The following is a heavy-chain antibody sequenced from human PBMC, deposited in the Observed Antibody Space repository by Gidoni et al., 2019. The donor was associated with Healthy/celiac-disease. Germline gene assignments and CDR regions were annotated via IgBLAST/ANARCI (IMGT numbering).Heavy chain of an antibody. D-gene: IGHD2-2*01. CDR3: AKDGCSSTSCSLDV. CDR2: ISWNSGSI. CDR1: GFTFADYA. V-gene: IGHV3-9*01. J-gene: IGHJ6*02. Sequence: EVQLVESGGGLVQPGRSLRLSCAASGFTFADYAMHWVRQAPGKGLEWVSCISWNSGSIGYADSVKGRFTISRDNAKNSLYLQMNSLRAEDTALYYCAKDGCSSTSCSLDVWGQGTTVTVSS.